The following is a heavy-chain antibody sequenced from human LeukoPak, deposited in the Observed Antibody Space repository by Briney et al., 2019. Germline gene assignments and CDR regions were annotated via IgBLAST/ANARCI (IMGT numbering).Heavy chain of an antibody. CDR1: GNYW. CDR3: TKLPIVVVPAAPYFDY. Sequence: GGSLRPSCAASGNYWMHWVRQAPGKGLVWVSHINSDGSWTSYADSMKGRFTISKDNAKNTVYLQMNSLRAEDTAVYYCTKLPIVVVPAAPYFDYWGQGTLVTVSS. D-gene: IGHD2-2*01. V-gene: IGHV3-74*01. J-gene: IGHJ4*02. CDR2: INSDGSWT.